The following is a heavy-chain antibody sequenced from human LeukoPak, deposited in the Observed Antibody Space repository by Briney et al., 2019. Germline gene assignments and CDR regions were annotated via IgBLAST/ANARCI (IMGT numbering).Heavy chain of an antibody. V-gene: IGHV4-34*01. CDR1: GGSFSGYY. D-gene: IGHD3-22*01. CDR2: INHSGST. Sequence: SETLSLTCAVYGGSFSGYYWSWIRQPPGKGLEWIGEINHSGSTNYNPSLKSRVTISVDTSKNQFSLKLSSVTAADTAVYYCARGNYYDSSGYFIQSHSVFDYWGQGTLVTVSS. CDR3: ARGNYYDSSGYFIQSHSVFDY. J-gene: IGHJ4*02.